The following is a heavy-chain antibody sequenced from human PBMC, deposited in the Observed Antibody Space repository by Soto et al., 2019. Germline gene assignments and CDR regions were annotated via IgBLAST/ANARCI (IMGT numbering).Heavy chain of an antibody. Sequence: GGSLRLSCAASGFTFSSYSMNWVHQAPGKGLEWVSSISSSSSYIYYADSVKGRFTISRDNAKNSLYLQMNSLRAEDTAVYYCARGVLSRYQLLLPMDVWGKGTTVTVSS. V-gene: IGHV3-21*01. CDR3: ARGVLSRYQLLLPMDV. CDR1: GFTFSSYS. CDR2: ISSSSSYI. D-gene: IGHD2-2*01. J-gene: IGHJ6*04.